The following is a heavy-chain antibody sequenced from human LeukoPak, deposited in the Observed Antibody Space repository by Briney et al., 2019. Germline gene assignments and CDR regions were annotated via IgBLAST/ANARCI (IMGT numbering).Heavy chain of an antibody. CDR2: IYYSGST. Sequence: SETLSLTCTVSGGSISSYYWSWIRQPPGKGLEWIGYIYYSGSTNYNPSLKSRVTISVDTSKNQFSLKLSSVTAADTAVYYCARVGATIGSVDYWGQGTLVTVSS. CDR3: ARVGATIGSVDY. CDR1: GGSISSYY. V-gene: IGHV4-59*12. J-gene: IGHJ4*02. D-gene: IGHD1-26*01.